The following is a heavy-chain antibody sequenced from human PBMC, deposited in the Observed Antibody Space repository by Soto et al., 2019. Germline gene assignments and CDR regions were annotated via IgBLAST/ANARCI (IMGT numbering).Heavy chain of an antibody. J-gene: IGHJ4*02. CDR2: IGRTGTI. CDR3: ARDLGFGVNYGDCPDY. CDR1: GFSFSSYN. V-gene: IGHV3-48*02. Sequence: EVQLVESGGGFVQPGGSLRLSCEASGFSFSSYNMNWVRQAPGKGLEWVSYIGRTGTIYYADSVKGRFTISRDNAKNSLYLQMNSLRDEDTALYYCARDLGFGVNYGDCPDYWGQGTLVTVSS. D-gene: IGHD4-17*01.